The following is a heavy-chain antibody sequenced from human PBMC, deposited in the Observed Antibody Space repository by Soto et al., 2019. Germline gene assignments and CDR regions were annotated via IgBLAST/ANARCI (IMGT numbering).Heavy chain of an antibody. Sequence: PGGSPRLTCAASGFTFSSFGMHWVRQAPGRGLEWVAVIWYDGSNKHYGDSVKGRFTISRDNSKYTLYLQMNSLRAEDTAVYHCARGFSTMIGFSYAFDICGQLTMFTVS. CDR1: GFTFSSFG. CDR3: ARGFSTMIGFSYAFDI. CDR2: IWYDGSNK. J-gene: IGHJ3*02. V-gene: IGHV3-33*01. D-gene: IGHD3-22*01.